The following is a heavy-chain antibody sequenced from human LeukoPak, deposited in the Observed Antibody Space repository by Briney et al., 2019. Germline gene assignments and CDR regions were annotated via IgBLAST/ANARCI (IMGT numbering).Heavy chain of an antibody. J-gene: IGHJ4*02. CDR3: ARDALSYYYGRLTLGPNDY. CDR2: ISYDGSNK. Sequence: GGSLRLSCAASGFTFSSYSMHWVRQAPGKGLEWVAVISYDGSNKYYADSVKGRFTISRNNSKNTLYLEMNSLRAEDTTMYYCARDALSYYYGRLTLGPNDYWGQGTLVTVSS. V-gene: IGHV3-30-3*01. D-gene: IGHD3-22*01. CDR1: GFTFSSYS.